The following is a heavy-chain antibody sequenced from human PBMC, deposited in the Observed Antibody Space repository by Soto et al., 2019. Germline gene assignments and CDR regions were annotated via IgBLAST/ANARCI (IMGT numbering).Heavy chain of an antibody. CDR1: GDSISSYY. CDR2: IYDRGTT. Sequence: SETLSLTCTVSGDSISSYYWSWIRQPPGKGLEWIAYIYDRGTTNYNPSLKSRVAISLDTSKNQFSLKMSSVTAADTAVYYCARGGNWNSYYYRLDVWGQGTTVTVSS. J-gene: IGHJ6*02. D-gene: IGHD1-1*01. V-gene: IGHV4-59*01. CDR3: ARGGNWNSYYYRLDV.